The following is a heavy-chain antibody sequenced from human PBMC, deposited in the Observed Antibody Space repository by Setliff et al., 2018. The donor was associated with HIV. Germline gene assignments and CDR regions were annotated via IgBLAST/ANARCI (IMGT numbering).Heavy chain of an antibody. CDR3: ALRSPGGPRDSTWGSHRYDAFDT. J-gene: IGHJ3*02. CDR1: GGSIGSGGYS. V-gene: IGHV4-30-2*01. Sequence: PSETLSLTCAVSGGSIGSGGYSWTWIRQPQGKGLEWIGYIYPNGNTYCNPSLKSRVTISVDKSKNHFSLKLNSVTATDTAIYYFALRSPGGPRDSTWGSHRYDAFDTWGQGTAVTVSS. CDR2: IYPNGNT. D-gene: IGHD3-16*02.